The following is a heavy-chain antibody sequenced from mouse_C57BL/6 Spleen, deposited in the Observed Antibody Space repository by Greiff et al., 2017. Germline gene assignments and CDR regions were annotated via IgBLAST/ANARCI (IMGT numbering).Heavy chain of an antibody. CDR3: TTDY. Sequence: VQLQQSGAELVRPGASVKLSCTASGFNITDDYMHWVKQRPEQGLEWIGWFDPENDDTEYASKFQGKATLTVDTSSNTAYLQLSSQTSEDTTVYYYTTDYWGQGTTLTVAS. CDR2: FDPENDDT. V-gene: IGHV14-4*01. CDR1: GFNITDDY. J-gene: IGHJ2*01.